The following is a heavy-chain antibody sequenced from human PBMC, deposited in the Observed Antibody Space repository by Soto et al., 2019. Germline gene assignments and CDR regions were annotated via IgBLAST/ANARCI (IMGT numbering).Heavy chain of an antibody. J-gene: IGHJ2*01. D-gene: IGHD3-9*01. V-gene: IGHV4-34*01. Sequence: QVQLQQWGAGPLRPLETLSLTCGGCGGSFSGYYWAWNRQSPGKGLEWIGEINDRGSINYNPSLNSRVCIEADTSKHHFALNLRSVTAADTVVSYWVRESHDILPGPPWLWYLGPWGRCTLVTV. CDR1: GGSFSGYY. CDR3: VRESHDILPGPPWLWYLGP. CDR2: INDRGSI.